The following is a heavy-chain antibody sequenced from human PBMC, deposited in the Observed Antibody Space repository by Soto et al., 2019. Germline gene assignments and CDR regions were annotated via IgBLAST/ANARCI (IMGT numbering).Heavy chain of an antibody. CDR1: GFTFGDYT. V-gene: IGHV3-49*03. D-gene: IGHD3-22*01. J-gene: IGHJ4*02. CDR2: IRSRAYGETT. CDR3: ARSYDSSGYYRAPVDY. Sequence: GGSLRLSCTTCGFTFGDYTLNWFRQAPGKGLEWVAFIRSRAYGETTQYAASVKGRFTISRDDSKSVAYLQMNSLKSEDAAVYYCARSYDSSGYYRAPVDYWGQGTLVTVSS.